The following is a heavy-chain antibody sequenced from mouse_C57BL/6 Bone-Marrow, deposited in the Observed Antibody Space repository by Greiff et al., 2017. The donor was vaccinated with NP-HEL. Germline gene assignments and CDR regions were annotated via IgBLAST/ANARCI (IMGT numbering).Heavy chain of an antibody. V-gene: IGHV1-50*01. CDR1: GYTFTSYW. CDR3: ARERDDGYYDYFDY. J-gene: IGHJ2*01. D-gene: IGHD2-3*01. CDR2: IDPSDSYT. Sequence: QVQLKQPGAELVKPGASVKLSCKASGYTFTSYWMQWVKQRPGQGLEWIGEIDPSDSYTNYNQKFKGKATLTVDTSSSTAYMQLSSLTSEDSAVYYCARERDDGYYDYFDYWGQGTTLTVSS.